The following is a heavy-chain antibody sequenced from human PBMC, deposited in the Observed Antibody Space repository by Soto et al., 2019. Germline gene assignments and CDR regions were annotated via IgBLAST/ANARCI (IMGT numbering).Heavy chain of an antibody. J-gene: IGHJ5*02. CDR1: DGSLSSYY. CDR2: IHDSGSP. D-gene: IGHD6-6*01. CDR3: AGGSWNWFVP. Sequence: QVQLQESGPGLVKPSETLSLTCNVSDGSLSSYYWSWIQQPTGKGLEWIGYIHDSGSPKYNPSLKSRVTISLDTSKNQFSLKLRFVTAADTAVYYCAGGSWNWFVPWGQGTLVTVSS. V-gene: IGHV4-59*01.